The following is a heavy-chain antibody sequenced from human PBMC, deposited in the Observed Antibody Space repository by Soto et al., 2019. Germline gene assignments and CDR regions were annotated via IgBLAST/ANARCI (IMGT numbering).Heavy chain of an antibody. CDR2: INPSGGST. CDR1: GYTFTSYY. V-gene: IGHV1-46*01. D-gene: IGHD3-16*01. CDR3: ARARVTDFGGVLLQVEYSRH. J-gene: IGHJ1*01. Sequence: QVQLVQSGAEVKKPGASVKVSCKASGYTFTSYYMHWVRQAPGQGLEWMGIINPSGGSTSYAQKFRAGATMPGDTSTSPFYMGLSSLRSEDTPWYYVARARVTDFGGVLLQVEYSRHGGQATWVTVSS.